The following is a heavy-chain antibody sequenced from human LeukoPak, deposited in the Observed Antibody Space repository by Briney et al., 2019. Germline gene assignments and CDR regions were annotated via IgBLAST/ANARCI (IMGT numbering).Heavy chain of an antibody. Sequence: SETLSLTCTVSGGSISSYYWSWIRQPPGKGLEWIGYIYYSGSTNYNPSLKSRVTISVDMSKNQFSLKLSPVTAADTAVYYCARHLSDYGDYYYYGMDVWGQGTTVTVSS. D-gene: IGHD4-17*01. V-gene: IGHV4-59*08. CDR2: IYYSGST. J-gene: IGHJ6*02. CDR1: GGSISSYY. CDR3: ARHLSDYGDYYYYGMDV.